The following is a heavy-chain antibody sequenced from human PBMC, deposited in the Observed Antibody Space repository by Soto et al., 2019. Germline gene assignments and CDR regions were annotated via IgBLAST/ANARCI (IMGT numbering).Heavy chain of an antibody. D-gene: IGHD2-15*01. V-gene: IGHV3-23*01. Sequence: GSGGSTYYADSVKGRFTISRDNSKNTLYLQMNSLRAEDTAVYYCAKAAYSLYGEFPFDYWGQGTLVT. CDR3: AKAAYSLYGEFPFDY. CDR2: GSGGST. J-gene: IGHJ4*02.